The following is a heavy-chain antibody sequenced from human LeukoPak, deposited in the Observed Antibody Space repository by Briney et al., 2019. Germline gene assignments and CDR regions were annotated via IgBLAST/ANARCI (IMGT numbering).Heavy chain of an antibody. J-gene: IGHJ4*02. CDR3: ARVPGRPADVFDH. Sequence: KTSETLSLTCAVYGGSLSGYSWSWIRQPPGKGLEWIGEINHSGSTNYNPSLKSRVTISADTSKNQFSLKLSALTAADTAFYYCARVPGRPADVFDHWGQGTLVTVSS. CDR2: INHSGST. D-gene: IGHD2-2*01. V-gene: IGHV4-34*01. CDR1: GGSLSGYS.